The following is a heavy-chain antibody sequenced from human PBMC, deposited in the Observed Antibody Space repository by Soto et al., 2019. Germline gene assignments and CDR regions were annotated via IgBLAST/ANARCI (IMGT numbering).Heavy chain of an antibody. CDR2: IYYSGST. CDR1: VGSISSYY. V-gene: IGHV4-59*01. D-gene: IGHD3-22*01. Sequence: PSETLSLTCTVSVGSISSYYWSWIRQPPGKGLEWIGYIYYSGSTNYNPSLKSRVTISVDTSKNQFSLKLSSVTAADTAVYYCARGPFYYDSSGYSHNNWFDPWGQGTLVTVSS. J-gene: IGHJ5*02. CDR3: ARGPFYYDSSGYSHNNWFDP.